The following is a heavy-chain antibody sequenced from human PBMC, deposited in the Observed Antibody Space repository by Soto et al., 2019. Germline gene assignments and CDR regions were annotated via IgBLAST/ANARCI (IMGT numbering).Heavy chain of an antibody. D-gene: IGHD5-18*01. CDR3: ARPSRGYSYGFDY. CDR2: ISSSSSYI. Sequence: PGGSLRLSCAASGFTFSSYSMNWVRQAPGKGLEWVSSISSSSSYIYYADSVKGRFTISRDNAKNSLYLQMNSLRAEDTAVYYCARPSRGYSYGFDYWGQGTLVTVSS. J-gene: IGHJ4*02. CDR1: GFTFSSYS. V-gene: IGHV3-21*01.